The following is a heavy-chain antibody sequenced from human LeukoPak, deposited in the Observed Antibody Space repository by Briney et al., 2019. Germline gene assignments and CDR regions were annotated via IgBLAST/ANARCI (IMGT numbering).Heavy chain of an antibody. D-gene: IGHD2-15*01. CDR2: ISGSGAGT. CDR3: AKGALGYCSGGSCYVDF. CDR1: GFTFSSYA. J-gene: IGHJ4*02. V-gene: IGHV3-23*01. Sequence: PGGSLRLSCAASGFTFSSYAMSWVRQAPGKGLEWVSAISGSGAGTYYADSVKGRFTISRDNSKNMPYLQMNSLRAEDTAVYYCAKGALGYCSGGSCYVDFWGQGTLVTVSS.